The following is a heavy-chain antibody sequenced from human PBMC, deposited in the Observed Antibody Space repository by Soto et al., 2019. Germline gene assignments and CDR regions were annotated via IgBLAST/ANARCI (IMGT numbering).Heavy chain of an antibody. V-gene: IGHV3-30*18. D-gene: IGHD2-15*01. CDR1: GFTFSSYG. J-gene: IGHJ4*02. CDR3: AEERDIVVAVAPLDY. CDR2: ISYDGSNK. Sequence: QVQLVESGGGVVQPGRSLRLSCAASGFTFSSYGMHWVRQAPGKGLEWVAVISYDGSNKYYADSVKGRFTISRDNSKHRLYQEMNSLGAEDTAVYYCAEERDIVVAVAPLDYWGQGTLVTVSS.